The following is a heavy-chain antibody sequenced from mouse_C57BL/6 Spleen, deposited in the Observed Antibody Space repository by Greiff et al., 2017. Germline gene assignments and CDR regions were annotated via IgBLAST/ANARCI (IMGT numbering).Heavy chain of an antibody. J-gene: IGHJ1*03. V-gene: IGHV1-81*01. CDR3: ARPPLYGGWYFDV. D-gene: IGHD1-1*01. CDR2: IYPRSGNT. Sequence: VQLQQSGAELARPGASVKLSCKASGYTFTSYGISWVKQRTGQGLEWIGEIYPRSGNTYYNEKFKGKATLTADKSSSTAYMELRSLTSEDSAVYFWARPPLYGGWYFDVWGTGATVTVSS. CDR1: GYTFTSYG.